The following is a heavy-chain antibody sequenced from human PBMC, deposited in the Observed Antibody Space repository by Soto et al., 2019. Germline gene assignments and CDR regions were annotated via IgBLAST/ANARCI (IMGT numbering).Heavy chain of an antibody. CDR1: GGTFSSYS. J-gene: IGHJ4*02. D-gene: IGHD3-10*01. CDR3: ARTYYYGSGSYYRFDY. CDR2: IIPIFGTA. Sequence: SVKVSCKASGGTFSSYSISWVREAPGQGLEWMGGIIPIFGTANYAQKFQGRVTITADESTSTAYMELSSLRSEDTDVYYCARTYYYGSGSYYRFDYWGQGTLVTVSS. V-gene: IGHV1-69*13.